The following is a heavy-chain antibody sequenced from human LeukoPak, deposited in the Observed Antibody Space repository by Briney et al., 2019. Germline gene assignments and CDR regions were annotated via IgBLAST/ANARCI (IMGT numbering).Heavy chain of an antibody. D-gene: IGHD3-22*01. J-gene: IGHJ4*02. Sequence: SQTLSLTCAISGDSVSSNSAAWNWIRQSPSRGLEWLGRTYYRSKWYNDYAVSVKSRITINPDTSKNQLSLQLNSVTPEDTAVYYCAREPLYDSSGYYYFDYWGQGTLVTVSS. CDR3: AREPLYDSSGYYYFDY. CDR2: TYYRSKWYN. V-gene: IGHV6-1*01. CDR1: GDSVSSNSAA.